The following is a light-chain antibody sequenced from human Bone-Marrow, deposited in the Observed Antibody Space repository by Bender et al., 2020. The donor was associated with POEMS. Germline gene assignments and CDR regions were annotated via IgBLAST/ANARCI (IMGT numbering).Light chain of an antibody. CDR3: SSFAGSNIFVV. CDR1: RSDVGGHNY. V-gene: IGLV2-8*01. J-gene: IGLJ2*01. CDR2: EVT. Sequence: QSALTQPPSASGSPGQSVTISCTGSRSDVGGHNYVSWYQHHPGKALKLLIYEVTERPSGVPDRFSGSKSGNTASLTVSGLQADDEADYYCSSFAGSNIFVVFGGGTKLTVL.